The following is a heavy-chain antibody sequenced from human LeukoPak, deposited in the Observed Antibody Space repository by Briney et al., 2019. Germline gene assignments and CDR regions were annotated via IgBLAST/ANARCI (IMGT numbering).Heavy chain of an antibody. CDR3: ARDVGGADMDV. D-gene: IGHD3-10*01. Sequence: SETLSLTCTVSGGSISSYYWSWIRQPPGKGLEWIGYIYYSGSTNYNPSLKSRVTMSVDTSKNQFSLKLSSMTAADTAIYYCARDVGGADMDVWGKGTTVTVSS. V-gene: IGHV4-59*12. CDR2: IYYSGST. CDR1: GGSISSYY. J-gene: IGHJ6*03.